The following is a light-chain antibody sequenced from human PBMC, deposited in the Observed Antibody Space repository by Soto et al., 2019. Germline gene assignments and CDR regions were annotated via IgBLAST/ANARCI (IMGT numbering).Light chain of an antibody. Sequence: IVLTQSPDTLSLSPGERATLSCGVSQSVNNYYLAWYQQKPGQAPRLLIYDASTRATGIPDRFSGSGSGTDFTLTISRLEPEDFAVYYCQQYGSSPTFGQGTKVEIK. J-gene: IGKJ1*01. V-gene: IGKV3-20*01. CDR2: DAS. CDR3: QQYGSSPT. CDR1: QSVNNYY.